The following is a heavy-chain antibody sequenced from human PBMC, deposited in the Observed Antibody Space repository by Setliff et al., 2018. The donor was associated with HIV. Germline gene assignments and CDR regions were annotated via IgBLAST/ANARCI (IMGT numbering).Heavy chain of an antibody. Sequence: GESLKISCAASGFTFSPYWIHWVRQAPGKGLVWVSRINSDGTSTTYADSVKGRFTISRDNAKNTLYLQMNSLRAEDTAVYYCARGLSYDYDRSSDTFDYWGQGTLVTVSS. D-gene: IGHD3-22*01. V-gene: IGHV3-74*03. CDR2: INSDGTST. CDR1: GFTFSPYW. CDR3: ARGLSYDYDRSSDTFDY. J-gene: IGHJ4*02.